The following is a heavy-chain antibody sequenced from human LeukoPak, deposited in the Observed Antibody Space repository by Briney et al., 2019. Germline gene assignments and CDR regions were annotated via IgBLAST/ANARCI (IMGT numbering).Heavy chain of an antibody. Sequence: ASVKVSCKASGGTFSSYAISWVRQAPGQGLEWMGGIIPIFGTANYAQKFQGRVTITAAESTSTAYMELSSLRSEDTAVYYCARDPTYYYGSGSYWEPDGDYWGQGTLVTVSS. J-gene: IGHJ4*02. V-gene: IGHV1-69*13. CDR3: ARDPTYYYGSGSYWEPDGDY. D-gene: IGHD3-10*01. CDR2: IIPIFGTA. CDR1: GGTFSSYA.